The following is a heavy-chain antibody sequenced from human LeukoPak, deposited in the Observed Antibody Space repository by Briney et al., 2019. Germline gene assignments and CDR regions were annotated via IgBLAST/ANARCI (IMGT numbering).Heavy chain of an antibody. CDR3: AKDSRVVVPAAITDLFY. CDR2: IIPILGIA. D-gene: IGHD2-2*01. CDR1: GGTFSSYA. J-gene: IGHJ4*02. Sequence: ASVKVSCKASGGTFSSYAISWVRQAPGQGLEWMGRIIPILGIANYAQKFQGRVTITADKSTSTAYMELSSLRSEDTAVYYCAKDSRVVVPAAITDLFYWGQGTLVTVSS. V-gene: IGHV1-69*04.